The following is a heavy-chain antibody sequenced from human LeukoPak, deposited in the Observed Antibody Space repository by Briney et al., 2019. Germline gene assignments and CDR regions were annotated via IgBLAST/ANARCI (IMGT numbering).Heavy chain of an antibody. CDR1: GFTFSSYG. D-gene: IGHD6-13*01. CDR2: LSGSGGST. CDR3: ARDHSRIAAAGGFDY. J-gene: IGHJ4*02. V-gene: IGHV3-23*01. Sequence: GGSLRLSCAASGFTFSSYGMSWVRQAPGKGLEWVSSLSGSGGSTYYADSVKGRFTISRDNSKNTLYLQMNSLRAEDTAVYYCARDHSRIAAAGGFDYWGQGTLVTVSS.